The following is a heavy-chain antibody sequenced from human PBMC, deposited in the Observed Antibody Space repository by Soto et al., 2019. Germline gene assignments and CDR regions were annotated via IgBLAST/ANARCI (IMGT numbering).Heavy chain of an antibody. Sequence: PGGSLRLSCAASGFTFSSYAMHWVRQAPGKGLEWVAVISYDGSNKYYADSVKGRFTISRDNSKNTLYLQMNSLRAEDTAVYYCARVPSLPPVVTATYFDYWGQGTLVTVSS. CDR3: ARVPSLPPVVTATYFDY. D-gene: IGHD2-21*02. CDR1: GFTFSSYA. J-gene: IGHJ4*02. CDR2: ISYDGSNK. V-gene: IGHV3-30-3*01.